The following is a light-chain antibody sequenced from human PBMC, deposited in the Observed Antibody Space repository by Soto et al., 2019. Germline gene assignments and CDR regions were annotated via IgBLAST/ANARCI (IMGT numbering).Light chain of an antibody. CDR3: QQYNTYSTWT. CDR2: DAS. Sequence: RQSPATLSVSPVERATVSCMSSQSISAWLAWYQQKPGKAPKLLIYDASSLGSGVPSRFSGSGSGTEFTLSISSLQPDDFATYYCQQYNTYSTWTFGQGTKVDIK. CDR1: QSISAW. V-gene: IGKV1-5*01. J-gene: IGKJ1*01.